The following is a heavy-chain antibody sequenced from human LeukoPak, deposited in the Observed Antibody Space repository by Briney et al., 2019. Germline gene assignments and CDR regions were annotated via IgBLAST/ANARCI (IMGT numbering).Heavy chain of an antibody. CDR1: GGSFSGYY. D-gene: IGHD2-2*01. V-gene: IGHV4-34*01. CDR2: INHSGST. Sequence: PSETLSLTCAVYGGSFSGYYWSWIRQPPGKGLEWIGEINHSGSTNYNPSLKSRVTISVDTSKNQFSLKLSSVTAADTAVYYCARGLIVVVPAAVVWFDPWGQGTLVTVSS. J-gene: IGHJ5*02. CDR3: ARGLIVVVPAAVVWFDP.